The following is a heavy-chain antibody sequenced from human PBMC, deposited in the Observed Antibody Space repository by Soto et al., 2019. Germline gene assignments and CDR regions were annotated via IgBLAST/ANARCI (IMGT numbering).Heavy chain of an antibody. CDR1: GGSFSGYY. V-gene: IGHV4-34*01. CDR2: INHSGST. D-gene: IGHD6-13*01. Sequence: SETLSLTCAVYGGSFSGYYWSWIRQPPGKGLEWIGEINHSGSTNYNPSLKSRVTISVDTSKNQFSLKLSSVTAADTAVYYCARYGRQQLVSLDYWGQGTLVTVSS. CDR3: ARYGRQQLVSLDY. J-gene: IGHJ4*02.